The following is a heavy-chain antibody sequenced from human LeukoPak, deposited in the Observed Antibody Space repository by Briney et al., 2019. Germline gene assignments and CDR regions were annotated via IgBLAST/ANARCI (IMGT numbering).Heavy chain of an antibody. V-gene: IGHV1-69*06. Sequence: SVKVSCKASGGTFKSYAITWVRQAPGQGLEWMGLIIPMFGTAEYAQRFQGRVTIVADKSTTTVHMELSSLRSEDTAVYYCARGLDPFAHNPFDIWGQGTMVTVSS. D-gene: IGHD3/OR15-3a*01. CDR2: IIPMFGTA. CDR1: GGTFKSYA. J-gene: IGHJ3*02. CDR3: ARGLDPFAHNPFDI.